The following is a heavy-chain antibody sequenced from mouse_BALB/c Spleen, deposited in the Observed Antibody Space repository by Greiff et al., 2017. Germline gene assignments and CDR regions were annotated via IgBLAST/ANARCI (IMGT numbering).Heavy chain of an antibody. V-gene: IGHV1-9*01. CDR1: GYTFSSYW. D-gene: IGHD1-2*01. Sequence: QVQLQQSGAELMKPGASVKISCKATGYTFSSYWIEWVKQRPGHGLEWIGEILPGSGSTNYNEKFKGKATFTADTSSNTAYMQLSSLTSEDSAVYYCAREVTTATEGWFAYWGQGTLVTVSA. J-gene: IGHJ3*01. CDR3: AREVTTATEGWFAY. CDR2: ILPGSGST.